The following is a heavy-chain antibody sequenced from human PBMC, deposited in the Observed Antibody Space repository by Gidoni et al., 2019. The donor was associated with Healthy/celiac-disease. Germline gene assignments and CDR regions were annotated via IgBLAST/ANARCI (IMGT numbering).Heavy chain of an antibody. V-gene: IGHV4-39*01. J-gene: IGHJ6*02. CDR3: ARLAFTGYYQANYYYYYGMDV. Sequence: QLQLQESGPGLVKPSETLSLTCTVSRGSISSSSYSWGWIRQPPGKGLEWSGSIYYSGSTYYNPSLKSRVTISVDTSKNQFSLKLSSVTAADTAVYYCARLAFTGYYQANYYYYYGMDVWGQGTTVTVSS. CDR1: RGSISSSSYS. D-gene: IGHD1-26*01. CDR2: IYYSGST.